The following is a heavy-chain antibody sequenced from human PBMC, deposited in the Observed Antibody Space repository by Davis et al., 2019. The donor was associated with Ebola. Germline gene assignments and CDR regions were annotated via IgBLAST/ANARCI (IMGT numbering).Heavy chain of an antibody. CDR2: IGPAGDT. Sequence: PGGSLRLSCVASGFTFSRYDMHWVRQATGKGLEWVAGIGPAGDTNYPVSVKGRFTISRDDAKNSLYLQMNSLRDEDTAVYYCARVVGFGELLFYGMDVWGKGTTVTVSS. D-gene: IGHD3-10*01. CDR1: GFTFSRYD. CDR3: ARVVGFGELLFYGMDV. V-gene: IGHV3-13*01. J-gene: IGHJ6*04.